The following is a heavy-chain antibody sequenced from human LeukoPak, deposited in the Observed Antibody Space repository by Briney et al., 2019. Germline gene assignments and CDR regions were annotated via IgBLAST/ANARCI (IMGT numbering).Heavy chain of an antibody. Sequence: SETLSLTCTVSGGSISSYYWSWIRQPPGKGLEWIGYIYYSGSTNYNPSLKSRVTISVDTSKNQFSLKLSSVSAADTAVYNCAGETGDQDYWGQGTLVTVSS. J-gene: IGHJ4*02. V-gene: IGHV4-59*01. D-gene: IGHD7-27*01. CDR2: IYYSGST. CDR3: AGETGDQDY. CDR1: GGSISSYY.